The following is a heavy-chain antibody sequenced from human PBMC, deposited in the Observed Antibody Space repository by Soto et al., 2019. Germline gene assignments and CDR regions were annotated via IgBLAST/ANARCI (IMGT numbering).Heavy chain of an antibody. Sequence: QLQLQESGSGLVKPSQTLSLTCAVSGGSISSGGYSWSWIRQPPGKGLEWIGYIYHSGSTYYNPSPKSRVTISVDRSKNQFSLKLSSVTAADTAVYYCARAIAASGTGWYFDLWGRGTLVTVSS. J-gene: IGHJ2*01. CDR1: GGSISSGGYS. CDR3: ARAIAASGTGWYFDL. V-gene: IGHV4-30-2*01. CDR2: IYHSGST. D-gene: IGHD6-13*01.